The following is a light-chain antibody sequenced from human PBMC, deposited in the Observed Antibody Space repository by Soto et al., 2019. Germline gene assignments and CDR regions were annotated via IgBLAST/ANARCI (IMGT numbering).Light chain of an antibody. CDR2: AAS. CDR1: HTISSW. V-gene: IGKV1-39*01. J-gene: IGKJ4*01. Sequence: DIHMTQSPSTLSGSVGGRVSITCRASHTISSWLAWYQQKPGKAPKLLIYAASNLQSGVPSRFSGSGSGTDFTLTISSLQPEDFATYYCQQSYSTSSLTFGGGTKVDIK. CDR3: QQSYSTSSLT.